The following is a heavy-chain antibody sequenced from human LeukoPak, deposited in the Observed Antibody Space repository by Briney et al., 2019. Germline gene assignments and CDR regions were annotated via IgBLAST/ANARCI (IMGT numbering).Heavy chain of an antibody. CDR3: ARDPGYSSGWNWFDP. D-gene: IGHD6-19*01. V-gene: IGHV3-23*01. CDR1: GFTFSSYA. Sequence: GGSLRLSCAASGFTFSSYAMSWVRQAPGKGLEWVSAISGSGGSTYYADSVKGRFTISRDNSKNTLYLQMSSLRAEDTAVYYCARDPGYSSGWNWFDPWGQGTLVTVSS. CDR2: ISGSGGST. J-gene: IGHJ5*02.